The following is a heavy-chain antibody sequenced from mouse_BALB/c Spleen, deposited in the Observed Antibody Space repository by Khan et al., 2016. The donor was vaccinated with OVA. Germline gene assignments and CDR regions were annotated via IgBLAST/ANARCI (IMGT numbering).Heavy chain of an antibody. V-gene: IGHV1-4*01. CDR2: INPSNGYT. J-gene: IGHJ3*01. CDR3: ERDGAYHRNNGWFAY. D-gene: IGHD2-5*01. Sequence: VQLQQSGAELARPGASVKMSCKASGYTFTSYTIHWIKKRPGQGLEWIGYINPSNGYTNYNQKFKDKATLTTDKSSTTAYLQLSSLTSDDSAVYNFERDGAYHRNNGWFAYWGQGTLVTVSA. CDR1: GYTFTSYT.